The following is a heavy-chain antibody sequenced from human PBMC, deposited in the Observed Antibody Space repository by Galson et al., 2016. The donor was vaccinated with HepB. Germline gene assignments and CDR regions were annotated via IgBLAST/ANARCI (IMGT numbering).Heavy chain of an antibody. CDR2: IFWDAYK. CDR1: GFSLRNNGEG. J-gene: IGHJ4*02. D-gene: IGHD1-26*01. Sequence: PALVKPTQTPTLTRTFSGFSLRNNGEGEGWIRQHPGQALEWLAIIFWDAYKRYSPSLQSRLSIMKDTSRKLVVLTMTNVDPVDTATYYCVHRVQRGSYFPDWGQGTLVTVSS. V-gene: IGHV2-5*02. CDR3: VHRVQRGSYFPD.